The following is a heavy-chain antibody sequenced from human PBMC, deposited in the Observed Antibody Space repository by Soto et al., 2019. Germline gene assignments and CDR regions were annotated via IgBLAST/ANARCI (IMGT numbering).Heavy chain of an antibody. CDR3: DRGPNTEKVDS. CDR2: IHNSGSP. CDR1: GASIHNGGLF. V-gene: IGHV4-30-4*01. J-gene: IGHJ5*01. Sequence: QVQLQESGPGLVRPSQTLSLTCSVSGASIHNGGLFWSWIRQSPGKGLDWIGHIHNSGSPYNTPSLRTRVTISSDTSINQYSLEITSETPADSAMYYRDRGPNTEKVDSSGQGILETVSA.